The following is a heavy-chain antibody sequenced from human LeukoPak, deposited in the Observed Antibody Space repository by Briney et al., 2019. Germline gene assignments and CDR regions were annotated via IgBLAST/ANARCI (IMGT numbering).Heavy chain of an antibody. D-gene: IGHD3-22*01. CDR1: GGSISSGGYY. V-gene: IGHV4-31*03. J-gene: IGHJ6*02. CDR3: ARDSIYDSSGSYYYYYGMDV. CDR2: IYYSGST. Sequence: SQTLSLTCTVSGGSISSGGYYWSWIRQHPGKGLEWIGYIYYSGSTYYNPSLKSRVTISVDTSKNQFSLKLSSVTAADTAVYYCARDSIYDSSGSYYYYYGMDVWGQGTTATVSS.